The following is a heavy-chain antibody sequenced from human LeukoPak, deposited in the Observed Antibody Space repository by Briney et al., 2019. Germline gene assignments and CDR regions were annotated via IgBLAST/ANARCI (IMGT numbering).Heavy chain of an antibody. D-gene: IGHD1-26*01. V-gene: IGHV4-39*01. CDR2: LYYDGRT. CDR3: ARWRGKWDVNWFDP. J-gene: IGHJ5*02. Sequence: SETLSLTCTVLGDSVSSSNYYRAWFRQPPGKGLDWIGSLYYDGRTYYSPSLESRVTVSVDTSKNQFALKLTSVTAADTAVYYCARWRGKWDVNWFDPWGPGTLVTVSS. CDR1: GDSVSSSNYY.